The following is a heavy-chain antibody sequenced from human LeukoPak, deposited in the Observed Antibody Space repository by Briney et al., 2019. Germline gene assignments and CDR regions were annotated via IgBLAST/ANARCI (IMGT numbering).Heavy chain of an antibody. J-gene: IGHJ5*02. D-gene: IGHD3-22*01. CDR2: INTNTGNP. Sequence: ASVNVSFKASGYTFTSYAMNWVRQAPGQGLEWMGWINTNTGNPTYAQGFTGRFVFSLDTSVSTAYLQISSLKAEDTAVYYCARDASPDYYDSSGYANWFDPWGQGTLVTVSS. CDR3: ARDASPDYYDSSGYANWFDP. CDR1: GYTFTSYA. V-gene: IGHV7-4-1*02.